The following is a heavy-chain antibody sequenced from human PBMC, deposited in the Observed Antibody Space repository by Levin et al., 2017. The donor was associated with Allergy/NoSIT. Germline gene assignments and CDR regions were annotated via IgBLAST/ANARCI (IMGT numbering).Heavy chain of an antibody. CDR2: ILGSGGTT. J-gene: IGHJ4*02. CDR1: GFTFSSYA. V-gene: IGHV3-23*01. Sequence: GESLKISCVASGFTFSSYAMNWVRQAPGKGLEWVSAILGSGGTTYYADSVKGRFTISRDNSKNTLYLQMTNLRAEDTAVYYCAKGAGEQQNERYWGQGTLVTVSS. CDR3: AKGAGEQQNERY. D-gene: IGHD3-16*01.